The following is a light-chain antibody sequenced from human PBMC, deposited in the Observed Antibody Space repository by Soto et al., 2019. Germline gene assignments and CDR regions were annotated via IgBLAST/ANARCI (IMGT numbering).Light chain of an antibody. J-gene: IGKJ5*01. CDR1: QSVNSD. CDR2: EIS. Sequence: EIVLTQSPATLSLSPGERATLSCRASQSVNSDLAWFQQKPGQAPRLLVYEISSRATGIPARFSGSGSGTDFTLTISSLEPEDFATYYCQQLFDSPITFGQGTRLEI. V-gene: IGKV3-11*01. CDR3: QQLFDSPIT.